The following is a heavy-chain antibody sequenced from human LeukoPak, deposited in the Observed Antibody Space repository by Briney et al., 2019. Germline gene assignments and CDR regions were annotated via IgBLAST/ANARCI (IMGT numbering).Heavy chain of an antibody. CDR1: GFTFSHYW. CDR2: INSDGSST. Sequence: GGSLRLSCAASGFTFSHYWMHWVRQAPGKGLVWVARINSDGSSTTYADSVKGRFTISRDNAKNTLCLQMNSLRAEDTAVYYCARVSHKYSDYVYLAYWGQGTLVTVSS. D-gene: IGHD4-11*01. V-gene: IGHV3-74*03. J-gene: IGHJ4*02. CDR3: ARVSHKYSDYVYLAY.